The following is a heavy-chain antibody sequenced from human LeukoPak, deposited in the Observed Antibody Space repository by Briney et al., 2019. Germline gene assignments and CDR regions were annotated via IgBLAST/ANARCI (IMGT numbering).Heavy chain of an antibody. J-gene: IGHJ5*02. CDR1: GGSISSGGYY. V-gene: IGHV4-31*03. CDR2: IYYSGST. D-gene: IGHD3-10*01. Sequence: SQTLSLTCTVSGGSISSGGYYWSWIRQHPGKGLEWIGYIYYSGSTYYNPSLKSRVTISVDTSKNQFSLKLSSVTAADTAVYYCARDLGTGGYNWFDPWGQGTLVTVSS. CDR3: ARDLGTGGYNWFDP.